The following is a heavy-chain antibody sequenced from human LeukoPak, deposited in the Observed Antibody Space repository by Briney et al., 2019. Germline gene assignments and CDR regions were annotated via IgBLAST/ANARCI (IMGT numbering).Heavy chain of an antibody. CDR3: ARVRDGYNYDAFDY. Sequence: PSETLSLTCTVSGGSISSYYWSWIRQTPGKGLEWIGYTYYSGGTNYNPSLRSRVTISVDTSKNQFSLNLSSVTAADTAVYYCARVRDGYNYDAFDYWGQGTLVTVSS. J-gene: IGHJ4*02. V-gene: IGHV4-59*01. CDR1: GGSISSYY. CDR2: TYYSGGT. D-gene: IGHD5-24*01.